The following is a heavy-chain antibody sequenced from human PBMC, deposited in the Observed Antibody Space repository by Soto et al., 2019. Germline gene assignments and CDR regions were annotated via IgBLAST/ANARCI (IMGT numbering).Heavy chain of an antibody. CDR1: GFTFSSYA. Sequence: VQLLESGGGLVQPGGSLRLSCAASGFTFSSYAMSWVRQAPGKGLEWVSAISGSGGSTYYADSVKGRFTISRDNSKNTLYLQMNSLRAEDTAVYYCAKGTDYYYGSGSYYSAFDIWGQGTMVTVSS. D-gene: IGHD3-10*01. CDR2: ISGSGGST. CDR3: AKGTDYYYGSGSYYSAFDI. J-gene: IGHJ3*02. V-gene: IGHV3-23*01.